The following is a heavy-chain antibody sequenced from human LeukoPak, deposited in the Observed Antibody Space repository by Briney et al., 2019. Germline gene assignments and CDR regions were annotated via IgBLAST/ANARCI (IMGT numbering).Heavy chain of an antibody. J-gene: IGHJ5*02. CDR1: GFTFSSYS. V-gene: IGHV3-21*01. CDR3: ARDGGQYSSSWKENWFDP. Sequence: PGGSLRLSCAASGFTFSSYSINWVRQAPGKGLEWVPSISSSSSYIYYADSVKGRFTISRDNAKNSLYLQMNSLRAEDTAVYYCARDGGQYSSSWKENWFDPWGQGTLVTVSS. CDR2: ISSSSSYI. D-gene: IGHD6-13*01.